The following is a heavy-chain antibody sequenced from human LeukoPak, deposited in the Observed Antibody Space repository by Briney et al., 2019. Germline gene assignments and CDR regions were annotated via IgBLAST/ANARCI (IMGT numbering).Heavy chain of an antibody. CDR1: GYTFIDYY. D-gene: IGHD3-16*01. J-gene: IGHJ4*02. CDR3: ATLGEDNTDTPFDY. CDR2: INPTTGGT. Sequence: ASVKVSCKTSGYTFIDYYIHWIRQAPGQGLEWMGRINPTTGGTDFAQKFQGNVSMTRDTSISTAYMELSRLGSDDTAVYYCATLGEDNTDTPFDYWGQGTLVTVSS. V-gene: IGHV1-2*06.